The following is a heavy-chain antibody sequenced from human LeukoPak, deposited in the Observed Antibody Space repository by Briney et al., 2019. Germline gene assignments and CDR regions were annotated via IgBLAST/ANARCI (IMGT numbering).Heavy chain of an antibody. CDR1: GFTFSTYE. CDR3: AKDREGTIADYFDY. J-gene: IGHJ4*02. CDR2: ISSGSSTI. D-gene: IGHD1-7*01. Sequence: PGGSLRLSCAASGFTFSTYEMNWVRQAPGKGLEWVSYISSGSSTIYYTDSVKGRFTISRDNSKNTLYLQMNSLRGEDTAVYYCAKDREGTIADYFDYWGQGTLVTVSS. V-gene: IGHV3-48*03.